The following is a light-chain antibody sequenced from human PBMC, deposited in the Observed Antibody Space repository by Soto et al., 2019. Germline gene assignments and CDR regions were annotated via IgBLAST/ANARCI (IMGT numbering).Light chain of an antibody. J-gene: IGKJ2*01. CDR2: GAS. Sequence: EIVMTQSPATLSVSPGERVILSCRASQSVSDNLAWYQQKPGQAPRLLIYGASTRATTIPARFSGSGSGTEFPLTISSLQAEDVAVYYCQQSNNWPYTFGQGTRLDIK. V-gene: IGKV3-15*01. CDR1: QSVSDN. CDR3: QQSNNWPYT.